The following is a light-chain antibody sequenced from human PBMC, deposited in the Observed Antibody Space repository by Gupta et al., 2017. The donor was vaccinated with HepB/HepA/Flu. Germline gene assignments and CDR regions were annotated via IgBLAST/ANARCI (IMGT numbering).Light chain of an antibody. CDR1: SSNIGSNY. V-gene: IGLV1-47*01. Sequence: QSVLTQPPSASGTPGQRVTISRSGSSSNIGSNYVYWYQQLPGTAPKLLIYRNNQRPSGVPDRFSGSKSGTSASLAISGLRAEDEADYYCAAWDDSRSGQVFGGGTKLTVL. CDR3: AAWDDSRSGQV. CDR2: RNN. J-gene: IGLJ2*01.